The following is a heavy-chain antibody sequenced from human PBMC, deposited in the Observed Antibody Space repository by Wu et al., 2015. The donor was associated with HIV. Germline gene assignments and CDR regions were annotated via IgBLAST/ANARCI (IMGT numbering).Heavy chain of an antibody. CDR1: GYIFNAYY. Sequence: QVKVVQSGAEVRKPGASVKVACKTSGYIFNAYYIHWVRQAPGQGLEWMGWIIPSSGETDYAQRFQGRATLTSDTSITTVFMELTTLRSDDTAIYYCSGFRAKSYGMDVWGPGTTVTVSS. J-gene: IGHJ6*02. CDR2: IIPSSGET. V-gene: IGHV1-2*02. D-gene: IGHD5-12*01. CDR3: SGFRAKSYGMDV.